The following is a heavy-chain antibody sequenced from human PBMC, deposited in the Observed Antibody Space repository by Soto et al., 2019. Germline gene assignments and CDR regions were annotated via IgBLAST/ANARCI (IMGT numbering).Heavy chain of an antibody. CDR3: ARQGPAAPSYSRSWSFDY. D-gene: IGHD6-13*01. V-gene: IGHV3-48*03. J-gene: IGHJ4*02. CDR2: ISSSGSTI. CDR1: GFTFSSYE. Sequence: EVQLVESGGGLVQPGGSLRLSCAASGFTFSSYEMNWVRQAPGKGLEWVSYISSSGSTIYYADSVKGRFTISRDNAKNSLYLQMNSLRAEDTAVYYCARQGPAAPSYSRSWSFDYWGQGTLVTVSS.